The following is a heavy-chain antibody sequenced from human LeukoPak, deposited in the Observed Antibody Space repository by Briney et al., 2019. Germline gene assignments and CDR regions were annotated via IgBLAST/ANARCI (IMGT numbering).Heavy chain of an antibody. Sequence: AGGSLRLSCAASGFTFRVYAMSWVRQAPGKGLEWVAFIRYDGSNKYYADSVKGRFTISRDNSKNTLYLQMNSLRAEDTAVYYCAKVGPRAARPVGPDYWGQGTLVTVSS. V-gene: IGHV3-30*02. D-gene: IGHD6-6*01. J-gene: IGHJ4*02. CDR3: AKVGPRAARPVGPDY. CDR2: IRYDGSNK. CDR1: GFTFRVYA.